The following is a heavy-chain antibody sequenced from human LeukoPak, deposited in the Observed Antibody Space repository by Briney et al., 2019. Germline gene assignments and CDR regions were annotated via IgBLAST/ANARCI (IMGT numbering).Heavy chain of an antibody. V-gene: IGHV3-21*01. J-gene: IGHJ4*02. Sequence: GGSLRLSCAASGFTFSSYSMNWVRQAPGKGLEWVSSISSSSSYIYYADSVKGRFTISRDNAKNSLYLQMNSLRAEDTAVYYCAREGHQLWSTGNKYYFDYWGQGTLATVSS. D-gene: IGHD5-18*01. CDR3: AREGHQLWSTGNKYYFDY. CDR1: GFTFSSYS. CDR2: ISSSSSYI.